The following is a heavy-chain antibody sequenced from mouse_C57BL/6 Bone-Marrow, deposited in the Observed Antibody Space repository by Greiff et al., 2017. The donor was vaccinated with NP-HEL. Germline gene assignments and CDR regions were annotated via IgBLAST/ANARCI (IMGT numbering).Heavy chain of an antibody. CDR2: ISYDGSN. CDR1: GYSITSGYY. V-gene: IGHV3-6*01. Sequence: VQLQQSGPGLVKPSQSLSLTCSVTGYSITSGYYWNWIRQFPGNKLEWMGYISYDGSNNYNPSLKNRISITRDTSKNQFFLKLNSVTTEDTATYYCAREGGFDYWGQGTTLTVSS. J-gene: IGHJ2*01. CDR3: AREGGFDY.